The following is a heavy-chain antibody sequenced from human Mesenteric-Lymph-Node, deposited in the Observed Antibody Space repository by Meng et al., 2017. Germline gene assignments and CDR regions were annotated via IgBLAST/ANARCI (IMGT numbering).Heavy chain of an antibody. CDR2: IYYSGST. Sequence: QLQLQESGPGLVKPSPTLSLTCTVSGGSVSSGGYYWTWIRQHPGKGLEWFGHIYYSGSTFYNPSLKRRVIISIDTSKNQFSLNLRSVTAADTAVYYCARVSSGWDYFDYWGQGTLVTVSS. V-gene: IGHV4-31*03. CDR1: GGSVSSGGYY. J-gene: IGHJ4*02. CDR3: ARVSSGWDYFDY. D-gene: IGHD6-19*01.